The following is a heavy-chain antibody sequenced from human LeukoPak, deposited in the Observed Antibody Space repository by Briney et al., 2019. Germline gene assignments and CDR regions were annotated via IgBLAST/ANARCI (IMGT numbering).Heavy chain of an antibody. CDR1: GFTFSSYS. D-gene: IGHD1-26*01. CDR3: AREGAGSLREGTSFDY. CDR2: ISSSSSYI. Sequence: GGSLRLSCAASGFTFSSYSMNWVRQAPGKGLEWVSSISSSSSYIYYADSVKGRFAISRDSSESTLYLQMDSLRAEDTAVYYCAREGAGSLREGTSFDYWGQGSLVTVSS. V-gene: IGHV3-21*01. J-gene: IGHJ4*02.